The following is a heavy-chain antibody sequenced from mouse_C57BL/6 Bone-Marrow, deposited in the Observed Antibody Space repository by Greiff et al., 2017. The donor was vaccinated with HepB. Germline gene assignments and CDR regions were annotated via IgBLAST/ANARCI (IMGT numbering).Heavy chain of an antibody. D-gene: IGHD1-1*01. V-gene: IGHV1-18*01. CDR2: INPNNGGT. CDR1: GYTFTDYN. Sequence: EVQLQQSGPELVKPGASVKIPCKASGYTFTDYNMDWVKQSHGKSLEWIGDINPNNGGTSYNQKFKGKATLTVDKSSSTAYMELRSLTSEDSAVYYCARGYYGSLYYFDYWGQGTTLTVSS. J-gene: IGHJ2*01. CDR3: ARGYYGSLYYFDY.